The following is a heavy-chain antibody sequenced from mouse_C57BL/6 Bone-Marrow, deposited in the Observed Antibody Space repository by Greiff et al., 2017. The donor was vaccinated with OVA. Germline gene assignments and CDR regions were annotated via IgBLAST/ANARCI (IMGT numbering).Heavy chain of an antibody. J-gene: IGHJ2*01. CDR2: IYPGDGDT. D-gene: IGHD1-1*01. V-gene: IGHV1-82*01. CDR1: GYAFSSSW. Sequence: QVQLQQSGPELVKPGASVKISCKASGYAFSSSWMNWVKQRPGKGLEWIGRIYPGDGDTNYNGKFKGKATLTADKSSSTAYMQLSSLTSEDSAVDVCARGVYYYGSSYLYWGQGTTLTVSS. CDR3: ARGVYYYGSSYLY.